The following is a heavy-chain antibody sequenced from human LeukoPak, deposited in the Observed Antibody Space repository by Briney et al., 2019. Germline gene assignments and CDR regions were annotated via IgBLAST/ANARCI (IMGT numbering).Heavy chain of an antibody. V-gene: IGHV3-7*01. CDR1: GFTFSTYW. J-gene: IGHJ4*02. Sequence: GGSLRLSSAASGFTFSTYWMSWVRQAPGKGLEWVANIKQDGSEKYYVDSVKGRFTISRDNAKKSLYLQMNSLRAEDTAVYYCASGFLDDFWSGHFWGQGTLVTVSS. CDR2: IKQDGSEK. CDR3: ASGFLDDFWSGHF. D-gene: IGHD3-3*01.